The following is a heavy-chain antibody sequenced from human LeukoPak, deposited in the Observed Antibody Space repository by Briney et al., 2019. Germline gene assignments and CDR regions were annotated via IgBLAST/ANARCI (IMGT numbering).Heavy chain of an antibody. J-gene: IGHJ1*01. CDR1: GGSIRGYY. CDR2: INYSGST. D-gene: IGHD6-13*01. V-gene: IGHV4-59*01. CDR3: ASYSSSLEYFHP. Sequence: PSETLSLTCTVSGGSIRGYYWSWIRQPPGKGLEWIAYINYSGSTNYNPSLKSRVAMSVDTSKNQFSLKFSSVPAADTAVYYCASYSSSLEYFHPWGQGTLVTVSS.